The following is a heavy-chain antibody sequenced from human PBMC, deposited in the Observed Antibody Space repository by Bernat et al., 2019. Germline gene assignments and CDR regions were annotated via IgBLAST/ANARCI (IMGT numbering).Heavy chain of an antibody. Sequence: EVQLVESGGGVVQPGGSLRLSCAASGFTFDDYAMHWVRQAPGKGLEWVSLISGDGGSTYYADSVKGRFTISRDNSKNSLYLQMNSLRTEDTALYYCAKDIDGPPVPVAGLYFDYWGQGTLVTVSS. V-gene: IGHV3-43*02. CDR2: ISGDGGST. CDR3: AKDIDGPPVPVAGLYFDY. D-gene: IGHD6-19*01. CDR1: GFTFDDYA. J-gene: IGHJ4*02.